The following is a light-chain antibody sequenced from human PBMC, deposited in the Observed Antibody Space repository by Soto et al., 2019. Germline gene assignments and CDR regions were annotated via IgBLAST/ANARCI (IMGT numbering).Light chain of an antibody. V-gene: IGKV3-20*01. J-gene: IGKJ4*01. Sequence: IVVTQSPGTLSLSPGERATLSCRASQSVSSSYLAWYQQKPGQAPRLLIYGASSRATGIPDRFSGSGSGTDFTLTISRLEPEDFAVYYCQQYSSSPLTFGGGTKVDIK. CDR3: QQYSSSPLT. CDR2: GAS. CDR1: QSVSSSY.